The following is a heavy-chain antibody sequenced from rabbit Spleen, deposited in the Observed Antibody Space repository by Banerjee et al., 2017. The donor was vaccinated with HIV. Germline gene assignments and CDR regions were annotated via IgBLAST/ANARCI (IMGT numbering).Heavy chain of an antibody. D-gene: IGHD1-1*01. CDR3: ARDNGSGDYIDVYFDL. J-gene: IGHJ4*01. CDR2: IYTDNIKT. Sequence: QEQLEESGGGLVKPEGSLTLTCKASGFSFSRGYDMCWVRQAPGKGLEWIGCIYTDNIKTYYASWAKGRFTISKSSSTTVTLQMTSLTAADTATYFCARDNGSGDYIDVYFDLWGPGTLVTVS. V-gene: IGHV1S45*01. CDR1: GFSFSRGYD.